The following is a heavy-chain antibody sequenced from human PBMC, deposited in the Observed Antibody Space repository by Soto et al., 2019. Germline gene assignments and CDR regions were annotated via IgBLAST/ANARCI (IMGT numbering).Heavy chain of an antibody. D-gene: IGHD3-3*01. CDR2: IWYDGSNK. J-gene: IGHJ6*02. CDR3: ARDPPQWLLSHGMDV. V-gene: IGHV3-33*01. CDR1: GFTFSSYG. Sequence: QVQLVESGGGVVQPGRSLRLSCAASGFTFSSYGMHWVRQAPGKGLEWVAVIWYDGSNKYYADSVKGRFTISRDNSKNTLYLQMNSLRAEDTAVYYCARDPPQWLLSHGMDVWGQGTTVTVSS.